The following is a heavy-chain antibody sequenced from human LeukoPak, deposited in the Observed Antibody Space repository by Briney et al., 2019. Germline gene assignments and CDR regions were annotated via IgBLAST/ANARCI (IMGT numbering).Heavy chain of an antibody. J-gene: IGHJ4*02. CDR2: IYYSGST. V-gene: IGHV4-59*01. CDR3: ARVTRFLEWIKIDY. Sequence: SETLSPTCTVSGGSISSYYWSWIRQPPGKGLEWIGYIYYSGSTNYNPSLKSRVTISVDTSKNQFSLKLSSVTAADTAVYYCARVTRFLEWIKIDYWGQGTLVTVSS. D-gene: IGHD3-3*01. CDR1: GGSISSYY.